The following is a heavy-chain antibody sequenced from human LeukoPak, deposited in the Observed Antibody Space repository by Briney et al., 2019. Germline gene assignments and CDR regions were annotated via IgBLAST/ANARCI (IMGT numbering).Heavy chain of an antibody. J-gene: IGHJ4*02. V-gene: IGHV4-59*12. D-gene: IGHD5-12*01. CDR2: IYYSGST. Sequence: SETLSLTCSVSGGSIRSYFWSWIRQPAGKGLEWIGYIYYSGSTNYNPSLKSRVTISVDTSKNQFSLKLSSVTAADTAVYYCARSRWLRFRVFDYWGQGTLVTVSS. CDR1: GGSIRSYF. CDR3: ARSRWLRFRVFDY.